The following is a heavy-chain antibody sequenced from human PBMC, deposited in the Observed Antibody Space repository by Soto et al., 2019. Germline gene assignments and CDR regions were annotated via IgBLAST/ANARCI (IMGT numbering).Heavy chain of an antibody. J-gene: IGHJ6*02. CDR3: TTGLAATYYYYGMDV. CDR2: IKSKTDGWTT. D-gene: IGHD2-15*01. Sequence: GGSRRRSSAASGFTFSNAWMSGVGQAPGKGLEWVGRIKSKTDGWTTDYAAPVKGRFTISRDDSKNTLYLQMNSLKTEDTAVYYCTTGLAATYYYYGMDVWGQGTTVTVSS. CDR1: GFTFSNAW. V-gene: IGHV3-15*01.